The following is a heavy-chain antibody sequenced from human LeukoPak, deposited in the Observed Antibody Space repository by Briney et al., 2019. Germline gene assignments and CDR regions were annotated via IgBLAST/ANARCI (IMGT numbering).Heavy chain of an antibody. J-gene: IGHJ4*02. V-gene: IGHV6-1*01. CDR3: ATILFDF. CDR1: GDSVSSNSAA. Sequence: SQTLSLTCAISGDSVSSNSAAWNWIRQSPSRGLEWLGRTYFRSKWYNDYAVSVKGRITINSDTSKNQFSLQLNSVSPEDMAVYYCATILFDFWGQGTLVTVSS. CDR2: TYFRSKWYN. D-gene: IGHD3-3*01.